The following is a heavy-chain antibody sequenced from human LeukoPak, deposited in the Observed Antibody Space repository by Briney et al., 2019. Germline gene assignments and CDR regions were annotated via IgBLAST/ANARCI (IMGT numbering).Heavy chain of an antibody. Sequence: SETLSLTCTVSGGSISSSSYYWGWIRQPPGKGLEWIGSIYYSGSTYYNPSLKSRVTISVDTSKNQFSLKLSSVTAADTAVYYCARASYYDSSGYYPNWGQGTLVTVSS. J-gene: IGHJ4*02. CDR2: IYYSGST. D-gene: IGHD3-22*01. CDR1: GGSISSSSYY. CDR3: ARASYYDSSGYYPN. V-gene: IGHV4-39*07.